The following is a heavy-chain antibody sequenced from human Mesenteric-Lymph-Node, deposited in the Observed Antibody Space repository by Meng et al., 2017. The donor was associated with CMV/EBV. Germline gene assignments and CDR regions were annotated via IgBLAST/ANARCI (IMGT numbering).Heavy chain of an antibody. J-gene: IGHJ4*02. V-gene: IGHV3-30*02. D-gene: IGHD1-26*01. CDR1: GFTFSSYG. Sequence: GESLKISCAASGFTFSSYGMHWVRQAPGKGLEWVAFIRYDETKTYYADSVKGRFTISRDNSKNTLYLQMNSLRAEDTAVYFCAKWGGGGHFDYWGQGTLVTVSS. CDR3: AKWGGGGHFDY. CDR2: IRYDETKT.